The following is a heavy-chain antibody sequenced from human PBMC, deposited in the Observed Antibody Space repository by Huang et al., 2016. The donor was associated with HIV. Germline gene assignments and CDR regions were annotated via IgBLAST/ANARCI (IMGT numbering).Heavy chain of an antibody. J-gene: IGHJ3*02. Sequence: QAQLMQSGGEVKKTGASGRVSCKASGYPFTSSGISWGRQAPGQGLEWVGWTSSDNHYTDYAQQFQGRVTLTVASSTTTAYMELTGLTSDDTAVYYCTRDPWYAPPWNRNAASFIWGQGTMVTVSS. V-gene: IGHV1-18*01. CDR1: GYPFTSSG. CDR3: TRDPWYAPPWNRNAASFI. D-gene: IGHD1-1*01. CDR2: TSSDNHYT.